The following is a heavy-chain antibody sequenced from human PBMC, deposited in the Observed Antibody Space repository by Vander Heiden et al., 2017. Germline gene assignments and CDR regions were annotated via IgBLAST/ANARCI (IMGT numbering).Heavy chain of an antibody. V-gene: IGHV3-23*01. J-gene: IGHJ4*02. D-gene: IGHD5-18*01. CDR1: GFTFSSYA. CDR3: AKANGFSYGRYYFDY. CDR2: IIANGGTT. Sequence: EVQLLESGGGLVQPGGSLRLSCAASGFTFSSYARNWVRQAPGRGLEWVSSIIANGGTTYYADSVKGRFTISRDNSKNTVYLQMNSLRADDTAIYYCAKANGFSYGRYYFDYWGQGTLVTVSS.